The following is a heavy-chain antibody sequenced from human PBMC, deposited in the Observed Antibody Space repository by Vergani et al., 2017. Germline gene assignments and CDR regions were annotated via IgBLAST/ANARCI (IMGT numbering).Heavy chain of an antibody. CDR3: ARTYSSSSWWNWFDP. CDR1: GGFISRYY. J-gene: IGHJ5*02. V-gene: IGHV4-59*08. CDR2: IYYSGST. D-gene: IGHD6-6*01. Sequence: QVQLQESGPGLVKPSETLSLTCTVSGGFISRYYWSWIRQPPGKGLEWIGYIYYSGSTNYNPSLKSRVTISVDTSKNQFSLKLSSVTAADTAVYYCARTYSSSSWWNWFDPWGQGTLVTVSS.